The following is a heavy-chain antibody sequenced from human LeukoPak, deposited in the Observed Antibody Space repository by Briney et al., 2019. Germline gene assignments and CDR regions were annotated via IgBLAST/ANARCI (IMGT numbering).Heavy chain of an antibody. CDR1: GFTFSSYG. CDR3: ARARIFGVVIEGFDY. V-gene: IGHV3-30*03. J-gene: IGHJ4*02. Sequence: GGSLRLSCAASGFTFSSYGMHWVRQAPGKGLEWVAVISYDGSNKYYADSVKGRFTISRDNSKNTLYLQMNSLRAEDTAVYYCARARIFGVVIEGFDYWGQGTLVTVSS. CDR2: ISYDGSNK. D-gene: IGHD3-3*01.